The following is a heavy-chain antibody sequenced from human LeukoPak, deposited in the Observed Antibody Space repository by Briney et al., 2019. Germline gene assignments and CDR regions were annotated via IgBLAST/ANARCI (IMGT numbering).Heavy chain of an antibody. CDR1: GFTFSLYG. D-gene: IGHD6-6*01. Sequence: PGGSLRLSCVASGFTFSLYGVHWVRQAPGKGLEWVSSISSSSSYIYYADSVKGRFTISRDNAKNSLYLQMNSLRAEDTAVYYCARVTGAARNPDYWGQGTLVTVSS. CDR3: ARVTGAARNPDY. J-gene: IGHJ4*02. V-gene: IGHV3-21*01. CDR2: ISSSSSYI.